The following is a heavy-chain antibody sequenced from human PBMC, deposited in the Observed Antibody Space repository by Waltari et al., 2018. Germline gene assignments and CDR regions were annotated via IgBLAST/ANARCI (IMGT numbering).Heavy chain of an antibody. V-gene: IGHV1-2*06. Sequence: QVQLVQSGAEVKKPGASVKVSCKASGYTFTGYYMHWVRKAPGQGLEWMGRINPNSGGTNYAQKFQGRVTMTRYTSISTAYMELSRLRSDDTAVYYCASSGSYSYYYYYYMDVWGKGTTVTVSS. CDR2: INPNSGGT. CDR1: GYTFTGYY. CDR3: ASSGSYSYYYYYYMDV. D-gene: IGHD1-26*01. J-gene: IGHJ6*03.